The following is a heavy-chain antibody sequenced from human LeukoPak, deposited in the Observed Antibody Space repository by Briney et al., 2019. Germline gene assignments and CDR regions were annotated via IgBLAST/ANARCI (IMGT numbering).Heavy chain of an antibody. Sequence: KTSETLSLTCTVSGGSISSSSYYWGWIRQPPGKGLEWIGSIYYSGSTYYNPSLKSRVTISVDTSKNQFSLKLSSVTAADTAVYYCARDPLCGGDCSPVAFDIWGQGTMVTVSS. CDR3: ARDPLCGGDCSPVAFDI. V-gene: IGHV4-39*07. D-gene: IGHD2-21*02. J-gene: IGHJ3*02. CDR2: IYYSGST. CDR1: GGSISSSSYY.